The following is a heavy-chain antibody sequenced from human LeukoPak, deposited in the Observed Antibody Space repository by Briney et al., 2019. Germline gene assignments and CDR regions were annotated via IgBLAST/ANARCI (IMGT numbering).Heavy chain of an antibody. D-gene: IGHD2-8*02. CDR3: ARDLGTGDLSFDY. V-gene: IGHV1-2*02. Sequence: GASVKVSCKASGYTFTGYFLHWVRQAPGHGLEWMGWINPNSGGTKYAQKFQGRVTLTRDTSITTAYMELSRLKSDDTAVYFCARDLGTGDLSFDYWGQGTLLSVSS. CDR2: INPNSGGT. CDR1: GYTFTGYF. J-gene: IGHJ4*02.